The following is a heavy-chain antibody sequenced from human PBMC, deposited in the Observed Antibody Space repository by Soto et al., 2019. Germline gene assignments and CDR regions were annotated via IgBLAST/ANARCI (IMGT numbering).Heavy chain of an antibody. CDR2: IKQDGSEK. CDR1: GFTFSSYW. D-gene: IGHD1-7*01. J-gene: IGHJ4*02. CDR3: ARSLELRLVLGLAYFDY. Sequence: EVQLVESGGGLVQPGGSLRLSRAASGFTFSSYWMSWVRQAPGKGLEWVANIKQDGSEKYYLDSVKGRFTISRDNAKNSLYLQMNSLRAEDTAVYYCARSLELRLVLGLAYFDYWGQGTLVTVSS. V-gene: IGHV3-7*03.